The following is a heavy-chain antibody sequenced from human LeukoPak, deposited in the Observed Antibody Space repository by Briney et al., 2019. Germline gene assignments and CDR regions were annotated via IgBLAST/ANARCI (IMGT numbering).Heavy chain of an antibody. CDR1: GFTVSNTY. Sequence: PGGSLRLSCAASGFTVSNTYMSWVRQAPGKGLVWVSRINSDGSSTSYADSVKGRFTISRDNAKNMLYLQMNSLRAEDTAVYYCASAGYSSGWYGVVNGDYYGMDVWGQGTTVTVSS. J-gene: IGHJ6*02. V-gene: IGHV3-74*01. D-gene: IGHD6-19*01. CDR3: ASAGYSSGWYGVVNGDYYGMDV. CDR2: INSDGSST.